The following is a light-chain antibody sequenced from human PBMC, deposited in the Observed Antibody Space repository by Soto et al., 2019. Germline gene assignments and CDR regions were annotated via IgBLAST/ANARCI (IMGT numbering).Light chain of an antibody. J-gene: IGKJ2*01. V-gene: IGKV3-15*01. CDR3: QQGHNWPLT. CDR1: QSISTE. Sequence: EIVMTQSPATLSVSPGERATLSCRASQSISTELAWYQQKPGQPPRLLIYSASTRATGVPARFTGSGSVSEFTLTTSGLQSEDFAVYYCQQGHNWPLTFGQGTRLEI. CDR2: SAS.